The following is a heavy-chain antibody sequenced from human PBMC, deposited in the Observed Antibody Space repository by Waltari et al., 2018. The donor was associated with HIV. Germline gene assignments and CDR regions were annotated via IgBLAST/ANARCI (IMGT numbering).Heavy chain of an antibody. CDR1: RFPFSSYS. CDR2: ISSSSSYI. CDR3: ARDISYYYGMDV. Sequence: EVQLVESGGGLVKPGGSLRLSCAASRFPFSSYSMNWVRQAPGKGLEWVSSISSSSSYIYYADSVKGRFTISRDNAKNSLYLQMNSLRAEDTAVYYCARDISYYYGMDVWGQGTTVTVSS. D-gene: IGHD3-9*01. V-gene: IGHV3-21*01. J-gene: IGHJ6*02.